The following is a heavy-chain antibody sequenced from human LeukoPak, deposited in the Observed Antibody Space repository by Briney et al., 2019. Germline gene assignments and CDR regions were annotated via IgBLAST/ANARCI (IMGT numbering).Heavy chain of an antibody. CDR1: GVTVSSNY. D-gene: IGHD5-24*01. V-gene: IGHV3-66*02. Sequence: GGSLRLSCAASGVTVSSNYMSWVRQAPGKGLEWVSVIYSGGSTYYAESVKGRFTISRDNSKNTLYLQMNSLRAEDTAVYYCARAPREGDNSDYFDYWGQGTLVTVSS. J-gene: IGHJ4*02. CDR2: IYSGGST. CDR3: ARAPREGDNSDYFDY.